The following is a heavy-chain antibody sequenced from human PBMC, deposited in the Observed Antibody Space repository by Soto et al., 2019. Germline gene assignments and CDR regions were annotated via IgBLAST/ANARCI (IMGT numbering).Heavy chain of an antibody. D-gene: IGHD6-13*01. J-gene: IGHJ4*02. CDR1: GGSISSGGYY. V-gene: IGHV4-31*03. CDR3: ARSLAAAGPYYFDY. CDR2: IYYSGST. Sequence: SETLSLTCTVSGGSISSGGYYWSWIRQHPGKGLEWIGYIYYSGSTYYNPSLKSRVTISVDTSKNQFSLKLSSVTAADTAVYYCARSLAAAGPYYFDYWGQGTLVTVSS.